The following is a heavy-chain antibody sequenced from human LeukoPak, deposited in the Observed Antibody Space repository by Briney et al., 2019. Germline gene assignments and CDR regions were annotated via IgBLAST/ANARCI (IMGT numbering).Heavy chain of an antibody. CDR3: ARDGFSGSYWGVGDFDY. CDR2: INPNSGGT. J-gene: IGHJ4*02. CDR1: GYTFTGYY. Sequence: GESLKISCKGSGYTFTGYYMHWVRQAPGEGLEWMGWINPNSGGTNYAQKFQGRVTMTRDTSISTAYMELSRLRSDDTAVYYCARDGFSGSYWGVGDFDYWGQGTLVTVSS. V-gene: IGHV1-2*02. D-gene: IGHD1-26*01.